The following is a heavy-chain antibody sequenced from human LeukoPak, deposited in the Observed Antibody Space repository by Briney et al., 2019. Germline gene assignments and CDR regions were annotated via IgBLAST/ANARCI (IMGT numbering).Heavy chain of an antibody. CDR1: GGSISSGGYY. CDR3: AREYATVTTPYFDY. V-gene: IGHV4-31*03. D-gene: IGHD4-17*01. J-gene: IGHJ4*02. Sequence: SETLSLTCTVSGGSISSGGYYWSWIRQHPGKGLEWIGYIYYSGSTYYNPSLKSRVTISVDASKNQFSLKLSSVTAADTAVYYCAREYATVTTPYFDYWGQGTLVTVSS. CDR2: IYYSGST.